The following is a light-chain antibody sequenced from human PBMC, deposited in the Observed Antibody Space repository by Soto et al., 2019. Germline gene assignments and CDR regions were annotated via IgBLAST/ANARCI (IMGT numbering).Light chain of an antibody. Sequence: QSVLTQPPSASGTPGRRVTISCSGSRSNIGSNTVNWYQQLPGTAPKLLIYSDNQRPSGVPDRFSGSKSGSSASLAISGLQSEDEADYYCAACDDSLYGPVFGGGTKLTLL. CDR3: AACDDSLYGPV. CDR1: RSNIGSNT. J-gene: IGLJ3*02. CDR2: SDN. V-gene: IGLV1-44*01.